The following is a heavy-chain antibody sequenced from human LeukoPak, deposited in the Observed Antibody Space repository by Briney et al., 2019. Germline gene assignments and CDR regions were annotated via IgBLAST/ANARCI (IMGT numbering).Heavy chain of an antibody. CDR1: GLTFSSYA. J-gene: IGHJ4*02. D-gene: IGHD4-11*01. Sequence: GGSLRLSCAASGLTFSSYAMHWVRQAPGKGLEYVSAISSNGGSTYYANSVKGRFTISRDNSKNTLYLQMGSLRAEDMAVYYCARDLGVNVTTSLDYWGQGTLVTVSS. CDR2: ISSNGGST. CDR3: ARDLGVNVTTSLDY. V-gene: IGHV3-64*01.